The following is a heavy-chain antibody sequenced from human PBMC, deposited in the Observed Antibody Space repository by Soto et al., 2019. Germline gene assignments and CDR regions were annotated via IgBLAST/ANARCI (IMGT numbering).Heavy chain of an antibody. D-gene: IGHD3-10*01. CDR1: GFTFSSYA. Sequence: EVQLLESGGGLVQPGGSLRLSCAASGFTFSSYAMSWVRQAPGKGLEWVSAISGSGGSTYYADSVKGRFTISRDNSKNPLYLQMNSLIAEDTAVYYCAKASGWFGEFDCWGQGTLVTVSS. CDR2: ISGSGGST. J-gene: IGHJ4*02. V-gene: IGHV3-23*01. CDR3: AKASGWFGEFDC.